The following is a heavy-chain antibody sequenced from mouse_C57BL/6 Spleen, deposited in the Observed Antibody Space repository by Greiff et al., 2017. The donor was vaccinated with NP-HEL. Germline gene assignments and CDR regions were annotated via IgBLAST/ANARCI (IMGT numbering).Heavy chain of an antibody. Sequence: EVQGVESGGGLVKPGGSLKLSCAASGFTFSDYGMHWVRQAPEKGLEWVAYISSGRSTIYYADTVKGRFTISRDNAKNTLFLQMTSLRSEDTAMYYCAREDGSYYFDYWGQGTTLTVSS. CDR1: GFTFSDYG. V-gene: IGHV5-17*01. CDR2: ISSGRSTI. CDR3: AREDGSYYFDY. J-gene: IGHJ2*01. D-gene: IGHD1-1*01.